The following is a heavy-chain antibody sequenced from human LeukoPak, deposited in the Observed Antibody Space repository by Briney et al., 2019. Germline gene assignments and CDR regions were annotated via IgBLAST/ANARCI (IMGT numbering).Heavy chain of an antibody. CDR3: ARDSGVTIFGVVIYDAFDI. J-gene: IGHJ3*02. Sequence: ASVKVSCKASGYTFTSYYMHWVRQAPGQGLEWMGIINPSGGSTSYAQKFQGRVTMTRDTSTSTVYMELSSLRSEDTAVYYCARDSGVTIFGVVIYDAFDIWGQGTMVTVSS. CDR2: INPSGGST. D-gene: IGHD3-3*01. V-gene: IGHV1-46*01. CDR1: GYTFTSYY.